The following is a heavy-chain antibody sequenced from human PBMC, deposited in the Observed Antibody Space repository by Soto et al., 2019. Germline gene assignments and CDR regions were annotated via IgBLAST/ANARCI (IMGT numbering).Heavy chain of an antibody. V-gene: IGHV4-34*01. CDR2: INHSGST. CDR3: ARAGSYRGFAY. Sequence: SETLSLTCALYGESFSGYYWTWIREPPGTGLEWIGEINHSGSTNYNPSLKSRVTISVDTSKNQFSLKLSSVTAADTAVYYCARAGSYRGFAYWGQGTLVTIS. J-gene: IGHJ4*02. D-gene: IGHD1-26*01. CDR1: GESFSGYY.